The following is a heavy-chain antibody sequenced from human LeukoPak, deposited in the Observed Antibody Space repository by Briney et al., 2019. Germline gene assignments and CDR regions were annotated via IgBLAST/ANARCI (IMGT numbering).Heavy chain of an antibody. CDR1: GDSVSNGNYY. V-gene: IGHV4-61*03. D-gene: IGHD6-13*01. CDR3: ARGQQQLVLT. J-gene: IGHJ5*02. CDR2: IYYTGKT. Sequence: SETLSLTCTVSGDSVSNGNYYWSWLRQPPGKALEWIGYIYYTGKTYYNPSLEGRVTILVDTSRNHFSVKLSSVTAADTAVYYCARGQQQLVLTWGQGTLVTVSS.